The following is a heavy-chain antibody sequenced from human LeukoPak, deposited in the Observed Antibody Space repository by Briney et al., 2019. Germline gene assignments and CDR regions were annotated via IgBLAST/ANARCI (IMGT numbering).Heavy chain of an antibody. CDR2: ISYDGSNK. V-gene: IGHV3-30*18. D-gene: IGHD6-13*01. J-gene: IGHJ4*02. Sequence: GGPLRLSCAASGFTFSSHGMHWVRQAPGKGLEWVAVISYDGSNKYYADSVKGRFTISRDNSKNTLYLQMNSLRAEDTAVYYCAKGLAAAGLDYWGQGTLVTVSS. CDR3: AKGLAAAGLDY. CDR1: GFTFSSHG.